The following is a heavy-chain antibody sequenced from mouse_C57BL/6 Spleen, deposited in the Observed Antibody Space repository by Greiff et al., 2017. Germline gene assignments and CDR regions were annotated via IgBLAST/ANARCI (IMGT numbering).Heavy chain of an antibody. CDR3: AHGGYAMDY. CDR1: GFTFSDYG. V-gene: IGHV5-17*01. CDR2: ISSGSSTI. Sequence: EVKVVESGGGLVKPGGSLKLSCAASGFTFSDYGMHWVRQAPEKGLEWVAYISSGSSTIYYADTVKGRFTISRDNAKNTLFLQMSSLRSEDTAMYYCAHGGYAMDYWGQGTSVTVSS. J-gene: IGHJ4*01.